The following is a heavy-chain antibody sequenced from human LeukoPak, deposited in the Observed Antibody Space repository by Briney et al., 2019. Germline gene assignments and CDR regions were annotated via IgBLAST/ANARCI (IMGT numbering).Heavy chain of an antibody. CDR1: GFTFSGSA. Sequence: GGSLRLSCAASGFTFSGSAMHWVRQASGKGLEWVGRIRSKANSYATAYAASVKGRFTISRDDSKNTAYLQMNSLKTEDTAVYYCTRREAVTPFDYWGQGTLVTVSS. J-gene: IGHJ4*02. V-gene: IGHV3-73*01. CDR3: TRREAVTPFDY. D-gene: IGHD1-26*01. CDR2: IRSKANSYAT.